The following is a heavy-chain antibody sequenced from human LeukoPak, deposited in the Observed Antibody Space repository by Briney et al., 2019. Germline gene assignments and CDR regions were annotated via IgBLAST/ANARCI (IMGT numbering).Heavy chain of an antibody. V-gene: IGHV4-59*01. CDR2: IYYSGST. J-gene: IGHJ4*02. CDR3: ARETATGYFDY. D-gene: IGHD5-12*01. Sequence: SETLSLTCTVSGGSISSYYWSWIRQPPGKRLEWIGYIYYSGSTNHNPSLKSRVTISVDTSKNQFSLKLSSVTAADTAVYYCARETATGYFDYWGQGTLVTVSS. CDR1: GGSISSYY.